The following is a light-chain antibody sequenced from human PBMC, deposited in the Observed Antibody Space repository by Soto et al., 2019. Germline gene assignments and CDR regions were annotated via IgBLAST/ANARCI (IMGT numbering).Light chain of an antibody. Sequence: QTVVTQPPSVSGAPGQRVTISCTGNSSNLGAGYDVHWYQQLPGAAPKLVIFGNRNRPSGVPERFSGSKSGTSASLAITGLQAEDEAYSYCQAYDYSLTASVFGGGTKLTVL. V-gene: IGLV1-40*01. CDR3: QAYDYSLTASV. CDR1: SSNLGAGYD. CDR2: GNR. J-gene: IGLJ3*02.